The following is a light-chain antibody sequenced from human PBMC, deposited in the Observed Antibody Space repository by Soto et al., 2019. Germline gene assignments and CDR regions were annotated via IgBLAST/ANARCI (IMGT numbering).Light chain of an antibody. V-gene: IGKV1-9*01. CDR3: QHLYDFPLT. CDR2: AAS. J-gene: IGKJ4*01. Sequence: DIQLTQSPSFLSASVGDRVTITCRARQGISTYLALYQQQPGRAPNLLVFAASTLQSGVPSRFTGSGSGTEFTLTISSLRPEDFATYCCQHLYDFPLTFGGGTKVEIK. CDR1: QGISTY.